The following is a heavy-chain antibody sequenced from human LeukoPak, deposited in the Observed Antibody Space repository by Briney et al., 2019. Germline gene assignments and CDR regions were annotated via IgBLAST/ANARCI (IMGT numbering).Heavy chain of an antibody. CDR3: ARTPLSGWSGYYDAFDI. CDR2: ISAYNGNT. V-gene: IGHV1-18*01. CDR1: GYTFTSYG. D-gene: IGHD3-3*01. Sequence: ASVKVSCKASGYTFTSYGISWVRQAPGQGLEWMGWISAYNGNTNYAQKLQGRVTMTTDTSTSTAYMELRSLRSDDTAVYYCARTPLSGWSGYYDAFDIWGQGTMVTVSS. J-gene: IGHJ3*02.